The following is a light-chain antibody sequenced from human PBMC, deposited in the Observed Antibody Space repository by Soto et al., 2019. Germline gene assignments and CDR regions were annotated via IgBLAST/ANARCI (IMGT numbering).Light chain of an antibody. CDR2: DNY. V-gene: IGLV1-51*01. Sequence: VLTQPPSVSATPGQKVTISCSGSSSNIGNNYVSWYQQFPGAAPKLLIYDNYWRPSGIPDRFPASKSGTSATLGITGLQTGDEADYYCATWDSSLSAVVVGGGTQLTVL. CDR1: SSNIGNNY. CDR3: ATWDSSLSAVV. J-gene: IGLJ2*01.